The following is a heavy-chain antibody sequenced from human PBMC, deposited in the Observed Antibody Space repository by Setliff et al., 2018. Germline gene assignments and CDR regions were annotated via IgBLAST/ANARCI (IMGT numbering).Heavy chain of an antibody. CDR2: ISVYSGNA. V-gene: IGHV1-18*01. CDR3: ARDPLYRENLSRVFDF. Sequence: ASVKVSCKASGYSFSDSAVNWVRQAPGQGLEWVGWISVYSGNAYYAQKLQDRVTLTTYTSTTTAYLELRSLRPDDTAVYYCARDPLYRENLSRVFDFWGLGTMVTVSS. D-gene: IGHD3-16*02. J-gene: IGHJ3*01. CDR1: GYSFSDSA.